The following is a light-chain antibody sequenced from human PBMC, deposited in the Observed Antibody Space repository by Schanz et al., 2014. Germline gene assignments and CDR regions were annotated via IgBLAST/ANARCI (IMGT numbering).Light chain of an antibody. J-gene: IGKJ1*01. V-gene: IGKV3-11*01. Sequence: EIVLTQSPATLSLSPGDRATLSCRASQSVSSFLAWYQQKRGQAPRLLIYDASNRATGIPARFSGSGSGADFTLTISSLEPEDFAVYYCHQFGTSPRTFGQGTKVEIK. CDR2: DAS. CDR1: QSVSSF. CDR3: HQFGTSPRT.